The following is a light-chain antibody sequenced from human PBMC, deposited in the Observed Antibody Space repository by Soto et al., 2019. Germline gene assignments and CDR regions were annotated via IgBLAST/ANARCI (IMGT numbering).Light chain of an antibody. CDR3: SSYTSGNTVI. V-gene: IGLV2-14*01. CDR2: DVS. CDR1: SSDVGGYNY. J-gene: IGLJ2*01. Sequence: QSALTQPASVSGSPGQSIAISCTGTSSDVGGYNYVSWYQQHPGKAPKLMIYDVSARPSGVSNRFSGSKSDNTASLTISGLQAEDEADYYCSSYTSGNTVIFGGGTKLTVL.